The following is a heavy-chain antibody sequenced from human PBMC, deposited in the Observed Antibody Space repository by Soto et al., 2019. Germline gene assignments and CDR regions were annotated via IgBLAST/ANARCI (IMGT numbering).Heavy chain of an antibody. J-gene: IGHJ3*02. Sequence: ASVKVSCKASGYTFTSYDINWLLQATGQGVEWMIWMNPNSGDTSYAQKFQGRVAITRNTSISTAYMELSSLRSEDTAVYYCARVKVTMVRAQRAFDIWGQGTMVTVSS. CDR2: MNPNSGDT. CDR1: GYTFTSYD. D-gene: IGHD3-10*01. CDR3: ARVKVTMVRAQRAFDI. V-gene: IGHV1-8*01.